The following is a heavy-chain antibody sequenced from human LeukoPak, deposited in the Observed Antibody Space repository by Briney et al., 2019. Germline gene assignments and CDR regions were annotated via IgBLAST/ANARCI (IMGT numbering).Heavy chain of an antibody. D-gene: IGHD3-16*01. J-gene: IGHJ4*02. Sequence: GGSLRLSCAASGFTFSSYSMNWVRQAPGKGLEWVSSITGSSSYIHYADSVKGRFTISRDNAKNSLYLQMNSLRAEDTAVYYCAKGGAYIFLPDYWGQGTLVTVSS. CDR2: ITGSSSYI. CDR3: AKGGAYIFLPDY. CDR1: GFTFSSYS. V-gene: IGHV3-21*04.